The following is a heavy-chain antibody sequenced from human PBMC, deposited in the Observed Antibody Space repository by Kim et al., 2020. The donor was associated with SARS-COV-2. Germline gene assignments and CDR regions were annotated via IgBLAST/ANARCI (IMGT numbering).Heavy chain of an antibody. Sequence: ASVKVSCKASGYTFTSYYMHWVRQAPGQGLEWMGIINPSGGSTSYAQKFHGRVTMTRDTSTGTVYMELSSLGSEDTAVYYCAREITYKYSGYETTLYDWFDPWGQGALVTVSS. V-gene: IGHV1-46*03. CDR3: AREITYKYSGYETTLYDWFDP. D-gene: IGHD5-12*01. CDR2: INPSGGST. CDR1: GYTFTSYY. J-gene: IGHJ5*02.